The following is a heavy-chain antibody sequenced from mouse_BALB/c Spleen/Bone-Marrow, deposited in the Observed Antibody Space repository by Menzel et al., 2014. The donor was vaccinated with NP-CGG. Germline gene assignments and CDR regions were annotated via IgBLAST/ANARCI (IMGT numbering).Heavy chain of an antibody. CDR1: GLNIKDTY. CDR2: IDPANGNT. CDR3: ARITT. Sequence: DVKLVESGAELVKPGASVKLSCTASGLNIKDTYMHWVKQRPEQGLEWIGRIDPANGNTKYDPKFQGKATITADTSSNTAYLQLSSLTSEDTAVYYCARITTWGQGTLVTVSA. V-gene: IGHV14-3*02. D-gene: IGHD2-4*01. J-gene: IGHJ3*01.